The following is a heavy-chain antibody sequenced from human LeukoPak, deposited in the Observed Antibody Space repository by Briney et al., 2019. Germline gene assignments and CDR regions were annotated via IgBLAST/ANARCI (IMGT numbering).Heavy chain of an antibody. CDR1: GFTFSTYW. CDR3: TRDYCGGDCYPYWYFGL. D-gene: IGHD2-21*02. Sequence: GGSLRLSCAAPGFTFSTYWMIWVRQAPGKGLEWVANIKQDGSEKYYVDSVKGRFTISRDNARNSLYLQINSLRAEDTAVYYCTRDYCGGDCYPYWYFGLWGRGTLVTVSS. V-gene: IGHV3-7*05. CDR2: IKQDGSEK. J-gene: IGHJ2*01.